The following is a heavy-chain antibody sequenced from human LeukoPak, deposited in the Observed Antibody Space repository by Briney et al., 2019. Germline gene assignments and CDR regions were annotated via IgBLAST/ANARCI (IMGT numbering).Heavy chain of an antibody. V-gene: IGHV4-61*05. CDR1: GDSISSSNYY. J-gene: IGHJ4*02. Sequence: PSKTLSLTCTVSGDSISSSNYYWGWIRQPPGKGLEWIGYIYYSGSTNYNPSLKSRVTISVDTSKNQFSLKLSSVTAADTAVYYCARVGDDSGSYEIFDYWGQGTLVTVSS. CDR3: ARVGDDSGSYEIFDY. CDR2: IYYSGST. D-gene: IGHD1-26*01.